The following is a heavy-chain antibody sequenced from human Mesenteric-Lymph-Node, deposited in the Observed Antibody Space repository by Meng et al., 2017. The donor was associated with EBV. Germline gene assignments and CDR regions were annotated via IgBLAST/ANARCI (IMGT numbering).Heavy chain of an antibody. CDR1: GGAISSSNW. Sequence: QVQVEGSGPGLVKPSGTLSLTCAVSGGAISSSNWWSWVRQPPGKGLEWIGEIYHSGSTNYNPSLKSRVTISVDKSKNQFSLKLSSVTAADTAVYYCARDLSGSRNRPFDYWGQGTLVTVSS. D-gene: IGHD3-10*01. V-gene: IGHV4-4*02. J-gene: IGHJ4*02. CDR3: ARDLSGSRNRPFDY. CDR2: IYHSGST.